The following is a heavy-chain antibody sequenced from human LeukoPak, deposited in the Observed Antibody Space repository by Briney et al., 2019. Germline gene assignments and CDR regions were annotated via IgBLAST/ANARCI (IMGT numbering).Heavy chain of an antibody. J-gene: IGHJ4*02. Sequence: PGGSLRLSCAASDFTFSGSTMHWVRQAPGKGLEWVAVISYDGSNKYYADSVKGRFTISRDNSKNTLYLQMNSLRAEDTAVYYCAKGAAAGHRYFDYWGQGTLVTVSS. V-gene: IGHV3-30*04. D-gene: IGHD6-13*01. CDR2: ISYDGSNK. CDR3: AKGAAAGHRYFDY. CDR1: DFTFSGST.